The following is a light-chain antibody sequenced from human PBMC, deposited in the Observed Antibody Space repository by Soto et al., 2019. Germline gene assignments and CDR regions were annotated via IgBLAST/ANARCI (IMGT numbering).Light chain of an antibody. CDR1: QGVGTV. Sequence: EIVMTQSPVTLSVSPGERATLSCRASQGVGTVLAWYQQKPGQAPRLLIFHASTRAAGIPASFSGSGSGTEFTLTISSLQSEDFGVYYCQQYNNWPLTFGGGTKVEI. J-gene: IGKJ4*01. CDR3: QQYNNWPLT. V-gene: IGKV3D-15*01. CDR2: HAS.